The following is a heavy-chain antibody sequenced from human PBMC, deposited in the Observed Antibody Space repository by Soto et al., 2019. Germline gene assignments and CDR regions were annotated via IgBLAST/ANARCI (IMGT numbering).Heavy chain of an antibody. D-gene: IGHD1-26*01. CDR1: GGSISSGGYY. J-gene: IGHJ4*02. CDR3: ARSPLVGATRDFDY. CDR2: IYYSGST. Sequence: QVQLQESGPGLVKPSQTLSLTCTVSGGSISSGGYYWSWIRQHPGKGLEWIGYIYYSGSTYYNPSLKSRVTISVDTSKNQFSLKLSSVTAADAAVYYCARSPLVGATRDFDYWGQGTLVTVSS. V-gene: IGHV4-31*03.